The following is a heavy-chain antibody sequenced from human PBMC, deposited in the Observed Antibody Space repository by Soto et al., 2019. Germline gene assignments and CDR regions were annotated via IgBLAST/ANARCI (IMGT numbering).Heavy chain of an antibody. V-gene: IGHV6-1*01. D-gene: IGHD2-2*01. Sequence: PSQTLSLTCAISGDSVSSNSAAWNWIRPSPSRGLEWLGRTYYRSKWYNDYAVSVKSRITINPDTSKNQFSLQLNSVTPEDTAVYYCAKDIVVVPAARNYYYYYYGMDVWGQGTTVTVSS. J-gene: IGHJ6*02. CDR1: GDSVSSNSAA. CDR2: TYYRSKWYN. CDR3: AKDIVVVPAARNYYYYYYGMDV.